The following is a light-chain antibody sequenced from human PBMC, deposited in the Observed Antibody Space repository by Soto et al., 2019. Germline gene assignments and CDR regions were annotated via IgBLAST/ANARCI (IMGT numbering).Light chain of an antibody. CDR3: QQRSNWPPT. CDR2: GAS. V-gene: IGKV3D-15*01. J-gene: IGKJ4*01. Sequence: EIVMTQSPATLSVSPGERATRSYRASQSISSKLAWYQQKPGQAPRLLIYGASTRATGVPARFSGSGSGTEFTLTISSLQSEDFAVYYCQQRSNWPPTFGGGTKVDIK. CDR1: QSISSK.